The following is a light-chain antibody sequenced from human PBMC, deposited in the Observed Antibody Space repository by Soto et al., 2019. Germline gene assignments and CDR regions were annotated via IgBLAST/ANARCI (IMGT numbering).Light chain of an antibody. V-gene: IGKV3-15*01. J-gene: IGKJ2*01. Sequence: EIVMTQSPATLSVSPGERASLSCRASQSVSSSLAWYMQKPGQAPRLLIYDASTRATGIPARFSGGGSGTEFALTISSLQSEDFAVYYCQQYNNWPYTFGQGTKVDIK. CDR3: QQYNNWPYT. CDR1: QSVSSS. CDR2: DAS.